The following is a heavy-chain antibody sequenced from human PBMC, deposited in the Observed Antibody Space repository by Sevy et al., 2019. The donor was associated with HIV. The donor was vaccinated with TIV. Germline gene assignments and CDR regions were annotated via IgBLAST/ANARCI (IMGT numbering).Heavy chain of an antibody. CDR1: GFTFSSYA. V-gene: IGHV3-23*01. Sequence: GSLRLSCAASGFTFSSYAMSWVRQAPGKGLEWVSAISGSGGSTYYADSVKGRFTISRDNSKNTLYLQMNSLRAEDTAVYYCAKDQWGDSSGYYYFGAFDIWGQGTMVTVSS. J-gene: IGHJ3*02. D-gene: IGHD3-22*01. CDR3: AKDQWGDSSGYYYFGAFDI. CDR2: ISGSGGST.